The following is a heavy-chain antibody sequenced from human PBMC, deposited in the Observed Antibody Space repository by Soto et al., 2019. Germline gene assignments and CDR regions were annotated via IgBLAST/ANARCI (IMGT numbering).Heavy chain of an antibody. V-gene: IGHV1-69*01. CDR2: IIPIFGTA. CDR1: GGTFSSYA. CDR3: ARAFRDCSGGSCYWATFDY. D-gene: IGHD2-15*01. Sequence: SCKASGGTFSSYAISWVRQAPGQGLEWMGGIIPIFGTANYAQKFQGRVTITADESTSTAYMELSSLRSEDTAVYYCARAFRDCSGGSCYWATFDYWGQGTLVTVSS. J-gene: IGHJ4*02.